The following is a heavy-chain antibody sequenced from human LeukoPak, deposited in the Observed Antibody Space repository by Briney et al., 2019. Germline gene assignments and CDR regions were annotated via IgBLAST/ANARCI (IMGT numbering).Heavy chain of an antibody. D-gene: IGHD3-10*01. CDR1: GGSISSGGYS. CDR2: IYHSGST. Sequence: SETLSLTCAVSGGSISSGGYSWSWIRQPPGKGLEWIGYIYHSGSTYYNPSLKSRVTISVDRSKNQFSLKLSSVTAADTAVYYCARANVLLWFGELSNWFDPWGQGTLDTVSS. CDR3: ARANVLLWFGELSNWFDP. V-gene: IGHV4-30-2*01. J-gene: IGHJ5*02.